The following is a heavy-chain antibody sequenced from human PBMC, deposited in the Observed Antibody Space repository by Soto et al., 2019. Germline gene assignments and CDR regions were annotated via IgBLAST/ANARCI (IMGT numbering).Heavy chain of an antibody. D-gene: IGHD5-18*01. CDR3: ARIPVDTSMIYWLDP. V-gene: IGHV4-61*08. Sequence: QVQLQESGPGLVKPSETLSLTCTVSGGSVSSGDYYWSWIRQPPGKGLEWIGYIYYSGNTNYNPSLKSRVIISVDTSKNLFSLKLTSVTAADTAVYYCARIPVDTSMIYWLDPWGQGTLATVSS. CDR1: GGSVSSGDYY. CDR2: IYYSGNT. J-gene: IGHJ5*02.